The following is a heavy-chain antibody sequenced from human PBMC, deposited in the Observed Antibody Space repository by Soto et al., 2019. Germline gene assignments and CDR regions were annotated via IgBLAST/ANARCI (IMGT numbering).Heavy chain of an antibody. D-gene: IGHD3-10*01. Sequence: EVQLVESGGGLVKPGGSLRLSCAASGFTFSSYSMNWVRQAPGKGLEWVSSISSSSSYIYYADSVKGRVTISRDNAKNSLYLQMNSLRAEDTAVYYGARVRRFGESKRYYFDYWGQGTLVTVSS. CDR2: ISSSSSYI. CDR3: ARVRRFGESKRYYFDY. J-gene: IGHJ4*02. CDR1: GFTFSSYS. V-gene: IGHV3-21*01.